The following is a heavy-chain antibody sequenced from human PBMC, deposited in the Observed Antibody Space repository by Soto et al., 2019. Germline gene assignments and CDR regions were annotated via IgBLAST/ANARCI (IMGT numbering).Heavy chain of an antibody. CDR2: ISSSGGAI. J-gene: IGHJ6*02. CDR3: VCIAAAGTGYYYYYYGMDV. CDR1: GFTFSSYA. V-gene: IGHV3-48*02. Sequence: GGSLRLSCAGSGFTFSSYAMSWVREAPGEGLEWVSYISSSGGAIYYADSVKGRFTISRDNAKNSMYLQMNSLRDEDTAVYYCVCIAAAGTGYYYYYYGMDVWGQGTTVTVSS. D-gene: IGHD6-13*01.